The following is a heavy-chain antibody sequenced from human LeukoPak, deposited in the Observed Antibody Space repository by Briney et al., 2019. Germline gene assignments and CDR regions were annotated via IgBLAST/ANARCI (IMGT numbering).Heavy chain of an antibody. D-gene: IGHD3-10*01. CDR2: ISGSGGST. CDR1: GFTFSSYA. V-gene: IGHV3-23*01. J-gene: IGHJ4*02. CDR3: AKGAYNALFDY. Sequence: GGSLRLSCAASGFTFSSYAMSWVRQAPGRGLEWVSAISGSGGSTYYADSVEGRFTISRDNSKNTLYLQMNSLRAEGTAVYYCAKGAYNALFDYWGQGTLVTVSS.